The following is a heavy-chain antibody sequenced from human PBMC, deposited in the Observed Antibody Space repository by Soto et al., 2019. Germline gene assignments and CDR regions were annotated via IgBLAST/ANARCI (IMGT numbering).Heavy chain of an antibody. CDR1: GSTFSIAW. J-gene: IGHJ4*02. Sequence: EVQLVESGGGLVKPGGSLRLSCAASGSTFSIAWMSWVRQAPGKGLEWVGRIYSKTDGGTTDYAAPVKGRFTISREDSQNTLWLQMNSLKIEDAAVYYCSVYGGNGAFDSWGQGTLVTVSS. D-gene: IGHD4-17*01. V-gene: IGHV3-15*01. CDR2: IYSKTDGGTT. CDR3: SVYGGNGAFDS.